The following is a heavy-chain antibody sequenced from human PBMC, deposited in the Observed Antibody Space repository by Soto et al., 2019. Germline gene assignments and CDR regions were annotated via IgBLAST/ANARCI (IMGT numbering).Heavy chain of an antibody. D-gene: IGHD3-16*01. CDR3: AMVDVYVTPSPQDV. CDR2: INTYNGNT. Sequence: QVQLVQSGAEVKNPGASVKVSCKASGYTFTRYGIGWARQYAGQGLEWMGWINTYNGNTNYAQNVQGRVTLTTDTSTSTAYMELRSLRSNDTAIYYCAMVDVYVTPSPQDVWGQGTTVIVSS. CDR1: GYTFTRYG. V-gene: IGHV1-18*01. J-gene: IGHJ6*02.